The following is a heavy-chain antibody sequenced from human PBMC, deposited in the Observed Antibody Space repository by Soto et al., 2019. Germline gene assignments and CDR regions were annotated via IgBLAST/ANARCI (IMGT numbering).Heavy chain of an antibody. V-gene: IGHV3-23*01. D-gene: IGHD5-12*01. CDR2: ISGSGANI. CDR3: AKEHGGGTSTITSYFDY. CDR1: GITFSDHA. Sequence: EVQLLESGGGLVQPGGSLRLSCAASGITFSDHALSWVRQAPGKGLEWVSGISGSGANIHYADSVKGRFTISRDKTKNTVSLQMNSLRADDTAVYYCAKEHGGGTSTITSYFDYWGQGTLVTVS. J-gene: IGHJ4*02.